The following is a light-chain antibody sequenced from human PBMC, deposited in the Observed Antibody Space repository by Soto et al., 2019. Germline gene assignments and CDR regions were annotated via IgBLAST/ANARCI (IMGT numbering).Light chain of an antibody. V-gene: IGKV3-20*01. J-gene: IGKJ1*01. Sequence: EIVLTQSPGTLSLSPGERATLSCRASQTVSSSWLAWYQQKPGQAPRLLIYGASNRVTGIPDRFSGSGSGTDFTLIISRLEPEDFAVYYCQQYGTLMWTFGQGTKVEIK. CDR3: QQYGTLMWT. CDR1: QTVSSSW. CDR2: GAS.